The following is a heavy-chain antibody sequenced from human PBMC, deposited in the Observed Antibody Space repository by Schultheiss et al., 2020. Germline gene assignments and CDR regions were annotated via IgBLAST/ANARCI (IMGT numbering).Heavy chain of an antibody. CDR2: IYYSGST. CDR1: GGSISSGGYY. J-gene: IGHJ5*02. CDR3: ARRWIGVVVPAAFDP. Sequence: SATLSLTCTVSGGSISSGGYYWSWIRQHPGKGLEWIGYIYYSGSTYYNPSLKSRVTLSVDTSKNQFSLKLSSVTAADTAVYYCARRWIGVVVPAAFDPWGQGTLVTVSS. V-gene: IGHV4-31*03. D-gene: IGHD2-2*01.